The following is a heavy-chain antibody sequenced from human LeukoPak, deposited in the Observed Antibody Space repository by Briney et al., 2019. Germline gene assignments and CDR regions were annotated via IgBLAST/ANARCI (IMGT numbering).Heavy chain of an antibody. CDR3: ALDTGLLWFGETYNWFGP. CDR1: GGTFSSYA. V-gene: IGHV1-69*05. D-gene: IGHD3-10*01. CDR2: IIPIFGTA. J-gene: IGHJ5*02. Sequence: SVKVSCKASGGTFSSYAISWVRQAPGQGLEWMGGIIPIFGTANYAQKFQGRVTITTDESTSTAYVELSSLRSEDTAVYYCALDTGLLWFGETYNWFGPWGQGTLVTVSS.